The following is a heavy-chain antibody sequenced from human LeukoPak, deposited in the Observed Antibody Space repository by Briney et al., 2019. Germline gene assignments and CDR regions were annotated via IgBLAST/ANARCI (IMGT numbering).Heavy chain of an antibody. Sequence: SDTLSLTCTVSGGSISSYYWSWIRQPPGKGLEWIGYIYYSGSTNYNPSLKSRVTISVDTSKNQFSLKLSSVTAADTAVYYWARDEIAVADSRYMDVWGKGTTVTVSS. CDR2: IYYSGST. J-gene: IGHJ6*03. D-gene: IGHD6-19*01. CDR3: ARDEIAVADSRYMDV. CDR1: GGSISSYY. V-gene: IGHV4-59*01.